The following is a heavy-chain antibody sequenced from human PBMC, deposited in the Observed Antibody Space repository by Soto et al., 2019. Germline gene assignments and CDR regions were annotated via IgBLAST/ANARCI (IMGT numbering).Heavy chain of an antibody. D-gene: IGHD3-16*02. J-gene: IGHJ6*02. CDR3: AKDNIWGSYRHRGMDV. V-gene: IGHV3-30*18. CDR1: GFTFSNYG. Sequence: QVQLVESGGGVVQPGRSLRLSCAASGFTFSNYGMHWVRQAPGKGLEWVAVISYDGSNKYYADSVKGRFTISRDNSKNXLYLQMNSLIAEDTAVYYCAKDNIWGSYRHRGMDVCGQGTTVTVSS. CDR2: ISYDGSNK.